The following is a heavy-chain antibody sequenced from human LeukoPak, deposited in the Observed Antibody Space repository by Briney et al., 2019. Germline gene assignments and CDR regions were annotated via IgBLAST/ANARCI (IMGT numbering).Heavy chain of an antibody. CDR1: GFTFSSYS. V-gene: IGHV3-21*01. J-gene: IGHJ3*02. CDR3: ARDGYSYGYRAFDI. D-gene: IGHD5-18*01. Sequence: PGGSLRLSCAASGFTFSSYSMNWVRQAPGKGLEWVSSISSSSSYIYYADSVKGRFTISRDNAKNSLHLQMNSLRAEDTAVYYCARDGYSYGYRAFDIWGQGTMVTVSS. CDR2: ISSSSSYI.